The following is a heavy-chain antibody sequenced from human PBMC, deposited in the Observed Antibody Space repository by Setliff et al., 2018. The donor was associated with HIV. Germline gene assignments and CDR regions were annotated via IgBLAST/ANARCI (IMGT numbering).Heavy chain of an antibody. D-gene: IGHD4-17*01. CDR2: ISSSSSYI. CDR1: GFSFSNYN. CDR3: ARGGGDYEGDPYYYYMDV. V-gene: IGHV3-21*01. Sequence: GGSLRLSCAASGFSFSNYNMNWVRQAPGKGLEWVSSISSSSSYIYYADSVKGRFTISRDNAKNSLYLQMNSLRAEDTAVYYCARGGGDYEGDPYYYYMDVWGKGTTVTVSS. J-gene: IGHJ6*03.